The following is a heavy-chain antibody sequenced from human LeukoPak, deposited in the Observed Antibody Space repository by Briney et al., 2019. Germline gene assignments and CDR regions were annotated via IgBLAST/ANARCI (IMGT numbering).Heavy chain of an antibody. D-gene: IGHD2-15*01. CDR1: GFTFSSYA. V-gene: IGHV3-30-3*01. CDR3: ATDRAYCSGGACYYYFDT. Sequence: GGSLRLSCAASGFTFSSYAMSWVRQAPGKGLEWVAVISHDESKRYYADSVKGRFTISRDNSKKTLYLQMNSLRAEDTAVYYCATDRAYCSGGACYYYFDTWGQGTLVTVSS. CDR2: ISHDESKR. J-gene: IGHJ4*02.